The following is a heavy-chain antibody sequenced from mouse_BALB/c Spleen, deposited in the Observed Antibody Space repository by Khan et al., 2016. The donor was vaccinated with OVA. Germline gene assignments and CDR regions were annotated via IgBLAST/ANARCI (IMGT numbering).Heavy chain of an antibody. Sequence: EVQLQESGPSLVKPSQTLSLTCSVTGDSITRGYWNWIRKFPGNKLDYMGYISYSGNTYCNPSLKSRSSITRDTSKNKYYLQLNSVTTEDTATYYCACEVRGFAYWGQGTLVTVSA. CDR2: ISYSGNT. D-gene: IGHD1-1*01. CDR3: ACEVRGFAY. J-gene: IGHJ3*01. V-gene: IGHV3-8*02. CDR1: GDSITRGY.